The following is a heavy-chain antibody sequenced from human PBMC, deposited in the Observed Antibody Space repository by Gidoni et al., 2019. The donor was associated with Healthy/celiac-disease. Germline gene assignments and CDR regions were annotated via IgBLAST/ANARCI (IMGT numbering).Heavy chain of an antibody. CDR3: ARDRRIVGAPLFGFLDY. V-gene: IGHV3-33*01. J-gene: IGHJ4*02. CDR2: IWYDGSNK. CDR1: GFTFSSYG. D-gene: IGHD1-26*01. Sequence: QVQLVESGGGVVQPGRSLRLSCAASGFTFSSYGMHWVRQAPGKGLEWVAVIWYDGSNKYYADSVKGRFTISRDNSKNTLYLQMNSLRAEDTAVYYCARDRRIVGAPLFGFLDYWGQGTLVTVSS.